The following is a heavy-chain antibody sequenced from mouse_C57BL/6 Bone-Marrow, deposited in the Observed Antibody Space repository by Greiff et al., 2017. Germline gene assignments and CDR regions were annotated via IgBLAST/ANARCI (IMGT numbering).Heavy chain of an antibody. CDR1: GFTFSSYG. CDR2: ISSGGSYT. J-gene: IGHJ2*01. V-gene: IGHV5-6*01. D-gene: IGHD4-1*01. CDR3: AGGLGDFDY. Sequence: SGGDLVKPGGSLKLSCAASGFTFSSYGMSWVRQTPDKRLEWVATISSGGSYTYYPDSVKGRFTISRDNAKNTLYLQMSSLKSEDTAMYYCAGGLGDFDYWGQGTTLTVSS.